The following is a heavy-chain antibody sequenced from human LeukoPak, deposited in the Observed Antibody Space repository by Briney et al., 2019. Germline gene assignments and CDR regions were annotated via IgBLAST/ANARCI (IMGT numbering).Heavy chain of an antibody. D-gene: IGHD2-2*02. CDR3: ARAPYCDSSSCYTGSNWFDP. CDR1: GYTFAAYY. J-gene: IGHJ5*02. Sequence: ASVKVSCTASGYTFAAYYVHWVRQAPGQGLEWVGWLNPNSGDTKYAQKFQGRVTMTRDTSISTAYLEMSRLRSDDTAVYYCARAPYCDSSSCYTGSNWFDPWGQGTLVTVSS. V-gene: IGHV1-2*02. CDR2: LNPNSGDT.